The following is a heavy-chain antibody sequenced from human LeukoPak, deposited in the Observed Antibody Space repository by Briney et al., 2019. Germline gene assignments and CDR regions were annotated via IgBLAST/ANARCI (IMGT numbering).Heavy chain of an antibody. D-gene: IGHD3-10*01. J-gene: IGHJ3*01. V-gene: IGHV4-59*08. CDR3: ARRGGSGNDAFDV. CDR1: GGSISSYY. Sequence: SETLSLTCTVSGGSISSYYWSWIRQPPGKGLQWIGNIYYSGSTNYNPSLKSRVTISVDTSKNQFSLKLNSVTAADTAVYYCARRGGSGNDAFDVWGQGTIVTVSS. CDR2: IYYSGST.